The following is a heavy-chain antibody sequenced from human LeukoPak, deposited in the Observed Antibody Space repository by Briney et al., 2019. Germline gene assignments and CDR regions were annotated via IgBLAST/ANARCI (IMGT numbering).Heavy chain of an antibody. CDR2: INPNSGGT. D-gene: IGHD3-22*01. CDR1: GYTFTGDY. J-gene: IGHJ4*02. CDR3: APEKRDDSGGYYYVGFDY. V-gene: IGHV1-2*02. Sequence: ASVKVSCKASGYTFTGDYMHWVRQAPGQGLEWMGWINPNSGGTNYAQKFQGRVTMTRDTSISTAYMELSRLRSDDTAVYYCAPEKRDDSGGYYYVGFDYWGQGTLVTVSS.